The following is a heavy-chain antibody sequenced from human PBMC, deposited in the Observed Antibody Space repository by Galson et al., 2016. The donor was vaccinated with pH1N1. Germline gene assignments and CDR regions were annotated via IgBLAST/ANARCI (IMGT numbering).Heavy chain of an antibody. CDR3: AKTTRMDFFHCFDY. J-gene: IGHJ4*02. Sequence: SLRLSCAASGFTFRSHGMHWVRQAPGKGLEWVTFIRYDGSDKYYADSVKGRFTISKDNSKNTLYLQLNSLRSDDTAVYYCAKTTRMDFFHCFDYWGQGTLVTVSS. CDR2: IRYDGSDK. D-gene: IGHD3/OR15-3a*01. V-gene: IGHV3-30*02. CDR1: GFTFRSHG.